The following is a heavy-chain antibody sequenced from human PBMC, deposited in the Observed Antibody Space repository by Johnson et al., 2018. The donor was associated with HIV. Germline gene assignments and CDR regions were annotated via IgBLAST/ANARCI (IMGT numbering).Heavy chain of an antibody. CDR1: EFIFSSYS. J-gene: IGHJ3*02. V-gene: IGHV3-30*04. CDR3: ASDWGSRHAFDI. D-gene: IGHD7-27*01. CDR2: ISYDGHNE. Sequence: QVQLVESGGGVVQPGGSLRLSCAASEFIFSSYSMHWVRQAPGKGLEWVAVISYDGHNEYYADSVEGRFPISRDNSKNTLYLQMNSLRAEDTAVYYCASDWGSRHAFDIWGQGTMVTVSS.